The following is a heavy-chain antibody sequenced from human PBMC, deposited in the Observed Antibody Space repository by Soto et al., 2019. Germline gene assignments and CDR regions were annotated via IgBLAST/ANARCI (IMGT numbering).Heavy chain of an antibody. V-gene: IGHV4-34*01. Sequence: QVQLQQWGAGLLKPSETLSLTCAVYGGSFSGYYWSWIRQPPGKGLEWIGEINHSGSTNYNPSLKSRVTISVDTSKNQFSLKLSSVTAADTAVYYCARGIVVVVAATTFGYWGQGTLVTVSS. J-gene: IGHJ4*02. CDR2: INHSGST. D-gene: IGHD2-15*01. CDR1: GGSFSGYY. CDR3: ARGIVVVVAATTFGY.